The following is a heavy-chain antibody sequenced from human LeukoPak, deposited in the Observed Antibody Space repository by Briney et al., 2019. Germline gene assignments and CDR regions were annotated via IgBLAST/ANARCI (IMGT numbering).Heavy chain of an antibody. CDR2: ISGSDGTT. Sequence: PGGSLRLSGEGSGYPFSNFAMSWIRQGPGKGLEWVADISGSDGTTCYADSVKGRFTISRDNSQNMLYLQMNSLRVEDTAVYYCAKHRLSVLGRGDHWGQGLLVTVSP. CDR1: GYPFSNFA. V-gene: IGHV3-23*01. J-gene: IGHJ4*02. D-gene: IGHD2-21*01. CDR3: AKHRLSVLGRGDH.